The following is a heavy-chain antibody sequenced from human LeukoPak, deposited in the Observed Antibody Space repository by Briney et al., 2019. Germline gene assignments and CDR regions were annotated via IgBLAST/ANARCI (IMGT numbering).Heavy chain of an antibody. CDR1: GGSISSSNW. V-gene: IGHV4-4*02. J-gene: IGHJ5*02. D-gene: IGHD5-24*01. CDR2: IYYSGST. Sequence: PSETLSLTCAVSGGSISSSNWWSWVRQPPGKGLEWIGYIYYSGSTNYNPSLKSRVTISVDTSKNQFSLKLSSVTAADTAVYYCARDPYGRDGYNYWFDPWGQGTLVTVSS. CDR3: ARDPYGRDGYNYWFDP.